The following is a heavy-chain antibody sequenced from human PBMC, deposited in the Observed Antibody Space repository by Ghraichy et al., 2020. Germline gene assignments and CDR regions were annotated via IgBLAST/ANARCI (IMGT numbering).Heavy chain of an antibody. D-gene: IGHD5-18*01. CDR2: INPNSGGT. Sequence: ASVKVSCKASGYTFTGYYMHWVRQAPGQGLEWMGWINPNSGGTNYAQKFQGRVTMTRDTSISTAYMELSRLRSDDTAVYYCARVYNTAMLHWFDPWGQGTLVTVSS. J-gene: IGHJ5*02. CDR1: GYTFTGYY. V-gene: IGHV1-2*02. CDR3: ARVYNTAMLHWFDP.